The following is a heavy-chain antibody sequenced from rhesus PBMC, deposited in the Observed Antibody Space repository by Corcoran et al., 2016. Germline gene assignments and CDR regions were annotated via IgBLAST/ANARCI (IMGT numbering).Heavy chain of an antibody. D-gene: IGHD4-29*01. V-gene: IGHV3S5*01. CDR3: AKDAFYGSSYDFDY. CDR2: INSGGTNT. Sequence: EVQLVESGGGLVQPGGSLKLSCTASGLTFSTFGMTWVRQAPGKGLEWVSGINSGGTNTYYADPVKGRFTHSRDNSNTPLSLQMNSLRAEDTAVYYCAKDAFYGSSYDFDYWGQGVLVTVSS. CDR1: GLTFSTFG. J-gene: IGHJ4*01.